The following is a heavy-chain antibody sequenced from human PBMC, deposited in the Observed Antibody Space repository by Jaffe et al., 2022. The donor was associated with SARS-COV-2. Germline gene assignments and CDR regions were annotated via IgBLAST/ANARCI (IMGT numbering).Heavy chain of an antibody. V-gene: IGHV3-30-3*01. CDR2: ISYDGSNK. Sequence: QVQLVESGGGVVQPGRSLRLSCAASGFTFRSSAMHWVRQAPGKGLEWVALISYDGSNKFYADSVRGRFTISRDNSKKMLYLQMNSLTTEDTAMYYCARVQEGSWYGEDGFDVWGQGTTVIVSS. CDR3: ARVQEGSWYGEDGFDV. CDR1: GFTFRSSA. D-gene: IGHD6-13*01. J-gene: IGHJ6*02.